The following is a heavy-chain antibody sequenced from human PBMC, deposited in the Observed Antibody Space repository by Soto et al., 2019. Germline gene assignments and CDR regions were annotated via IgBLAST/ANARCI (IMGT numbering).Heavy chain of an antibody. CDR2: FSGSGSYT. V-gene: IGHV3-21*01. J-gene: IGHJ4*02. Sequence: GGSLRLSCAASGFTFRSYAMSWVRQAPGKGLEWVSGFSGSGSYTYYTDSVKGRFTVSRDNAKKSLFLEMNSLRAEDTAVYFCARSPSTSVPDYWGQGTLVTVSS. CDR3: ARSPSTSVPDY. D-gene: IGHD1-1*01. CDR1: GFTFRSYA.